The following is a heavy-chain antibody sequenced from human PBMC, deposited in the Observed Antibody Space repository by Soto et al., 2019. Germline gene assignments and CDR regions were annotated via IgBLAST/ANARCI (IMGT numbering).Heavy chain of an antibody. CDR2: IYYSGST. V-gene: IGHV4-30-4*01. CDR1: GGSISSGDYY. Sequence: SETLSLTCTVSGGSISSGDYYWSWIRQPPGKGLEWIGYIYYSGSTYYNPSLKSRVTISVDTSKNQFSLKLSSVTAADTAVYYCARQGLGKWLIKPHWFDPWGQGTLVTVSS. CDR3: ARQGLGKWLIKPHWFDP. J-gene: IGHJ5*02. D-gene: IGHD3-22*01.